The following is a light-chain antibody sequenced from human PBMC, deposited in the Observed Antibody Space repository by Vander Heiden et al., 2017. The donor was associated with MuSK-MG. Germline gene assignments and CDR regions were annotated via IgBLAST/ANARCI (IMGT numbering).Light chain of an antibody. Sequence: DIQMTQSPSFLSAHVGDRVTITCRASQSVNTFLHWYQQKPGKAPRLLIYAASSLHSGVPSRFSGSGSGTDFTLTISSLQPEDFATYHCQHSYGIPAFGGGTKVEIK. J-gene: IGKJ4*01. CDR3: QHSYGIPA. CDR2: AAS. V-gene: IGKV1-39*01. CDR1: QSVNTF.